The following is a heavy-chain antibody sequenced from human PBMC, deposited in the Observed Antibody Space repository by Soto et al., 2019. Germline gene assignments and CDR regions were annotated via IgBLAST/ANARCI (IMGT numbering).Heavy chain of an antibody. J-gene: IGHJ4*02. D-gene: IGHD5-18*01. Sequence: PSETLSLTCTVSGGSISSYYWSWIRQPPGKGLEWIGYMYYSGSTNYNPSLKSRVTISVDTSKNQFSLKLSSVTAADTAVYYCARVNSYGSRYFDYWGQGTLVTVSS. V-gene: IGHV4-59*01. CDR1: GGSISSYY. CDR2: MYYSGST. CDR3: ARVNSYGSRYFDY.